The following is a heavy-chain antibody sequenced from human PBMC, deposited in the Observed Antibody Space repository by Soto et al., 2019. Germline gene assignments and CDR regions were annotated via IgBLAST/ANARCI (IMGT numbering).Heavy chain of an antibody. D-gene: IGHD6-13*01. Sequence: QVHLVQSGGEVKKPGASVNISCKATGYTFISYSITWVRQAPGQGLEWMGWISTYNGNTKYAQSLQGRVTLTRDTSTNTAFMEIRGLRSDDTAIYYCAREGAHSTGWYDYFDQWGQGTLVAVSS. CDR3: AREGAHSTGWYDYFDQ. CDR2: ISTYNGNT. J-gene: IGHJ4*02. V-gene: IGHV1-18*04. CDR1: GYTFISYS.